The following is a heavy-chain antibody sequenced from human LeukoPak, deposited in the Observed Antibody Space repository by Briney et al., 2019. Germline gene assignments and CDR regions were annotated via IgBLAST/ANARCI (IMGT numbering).Heavy chain of an antibody. D-gene: IGHD1-26*01. CDR3: ARWEVTGGSRHDAFDI. Sequence: ASVKVSCKASGYTFANYGISWVRQAPGQGLEWMGWISAYSGTTSYAQKFQGRVTMTTDTSTSTGYMELGSLTSDDTALYFCARWEVTGGSRHDAFDIWGPGTMVTVSS. CDR2: ISAYSGTT. J-gene: IGHJ3*02. V-gene: IGHV1-18*01. CDR1: GYTFANYG.